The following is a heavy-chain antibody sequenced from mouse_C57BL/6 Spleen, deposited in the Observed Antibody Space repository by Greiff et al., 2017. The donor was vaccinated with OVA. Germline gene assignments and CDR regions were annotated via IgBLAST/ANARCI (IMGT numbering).Heavy chain of an antibody. CDR3: ARDRSSYGFAY. Sequence: VKLQQPGAELVMPGASVKLSCKASGYTFTSYWMHWVKQRPGQGLEWIGEIDPSDSYTNYNQKFKGKSTLTVDKSSSTAYMQLSSLTSEDSAVYYCARDRSSYGFAYWGQGTLVTVSA. D-gene: IGHD1-1*01. J-gene: IGHJ3*01. CDR2: IDPSDSYT. CDR1: GYTFTSYW. V-gene: IGHV1-69*01.